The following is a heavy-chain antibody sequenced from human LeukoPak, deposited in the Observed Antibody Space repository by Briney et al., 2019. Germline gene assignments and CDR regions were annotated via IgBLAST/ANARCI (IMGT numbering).Heavy chain of an antibody. CDR1: GFTFSSYG. J-gene: IGHJ1*01. CDR3: ARAYSSSWYYFQH. D-gene: IGHD6-13*01. V-gene: IGHV3-48*03. CDR2: ISSSGSTI. Sequence: GGSLRLSCAVSGFTFSSYGMNWVRQAPGKGLEWVSYISSSGSTIYYADSVKGRFTISRDNVKNSLYLQMNSLRAEDTAVYYCARAYSSSWYYFQHWGQGTLVTVSS.